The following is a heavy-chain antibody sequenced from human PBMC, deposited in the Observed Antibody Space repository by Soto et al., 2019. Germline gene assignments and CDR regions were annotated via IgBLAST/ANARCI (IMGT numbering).Heavy chain of an antibody. Sequence: ASVKVSCKASGYTFTSYGISWVRQAPGQGLEWMGWISAYNGNTNYAQKLQGRVTMTTDTSTSTAYMELRSLRSDDTAVYYCARVATVGATQGYFDYWGQGTLVTVSS. CDR3: ARVATVGATQGYFDY. CDR2: ISAYNGNT. CDR1: GYTFTSYG. V-gene: IGHV1-18*04. D-gene: IGHD1-26*01. J-gene: IGHJ4*02.